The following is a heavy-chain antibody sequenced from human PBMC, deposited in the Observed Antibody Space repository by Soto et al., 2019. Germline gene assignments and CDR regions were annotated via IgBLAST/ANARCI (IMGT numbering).Heavy chain of an antibody. CDR3: ARGRGRSSSFTSYYYYGMDV. J-gene: IGHJ6*02. Sequence: SETLSLTCAVYGGSFSGYYWSWICQPPGKGLEWIGEINHSGSTNYNPSLKSRVTISVDTSKNQFSLKLSSVTAADTAVYYCARGRGRSSSFTSYYYYGMDVWGQGTTVTVSS. D-gene: IGHD6-6*01. V-gene: IGHV4-34*01. CDR2: INHSGST. CDR1: GGSFSGYY.